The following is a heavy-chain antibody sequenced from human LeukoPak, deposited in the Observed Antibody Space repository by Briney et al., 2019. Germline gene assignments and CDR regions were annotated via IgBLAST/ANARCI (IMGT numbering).Heavy chain of an antibody. CDR3: ARAPKYSLRLGDWFDP. CDR2: IYHSGST. CDR1: GGSISSGGYY. D-gene: IGHD3-16*01. V-gene: IGHV4-30-2*01. J-gene: IGHJ5*02. Sequence: SETLSLTCTVSGGSISSGGYYWSWIRQPPGKGLEWIGYIYHSGSTYYNPSLKSRVTISVDRSKNQFSLKLSSVTAADTAVYYCARAPKYSLRLGDWFDPWGQGTLVTVSS.